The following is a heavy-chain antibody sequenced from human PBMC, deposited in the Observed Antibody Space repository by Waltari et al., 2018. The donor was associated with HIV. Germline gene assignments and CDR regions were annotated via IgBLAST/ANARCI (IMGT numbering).Heavy chain of an antibody. V-gene: IGHV3-23*01. CDR3: AKVPTYLNLLTGYSLDY. CDR1: GLIVSSYS. J-gene: IGHJ4*02. Sequence: EVQLLEFGGGLVQPGGCRRLTCTASGLIVSSYSMSWVREAPGKGLEWVSTIRGSGDTFYADSVQGRFPISRDNTENTLYLQMNSLRAEDTAVYYCAKVPTYLNLLTGYSLDYWGQGTLVTVSS. D-gene: IGHD3-9*01. CDR2: IRGSGDT.